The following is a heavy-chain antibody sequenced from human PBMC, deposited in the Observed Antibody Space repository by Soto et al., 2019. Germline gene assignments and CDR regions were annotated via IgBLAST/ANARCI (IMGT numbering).Heavy chain of an antibody. CDR3: VSWVSPHFDY. CDR1: GLTFRNHA. Sequence: EVQLLESGGGLVQPGGSLRLSCAVSGLTFRNHAMSWVRQAPGKGLEWVSTIAPNGYSTHYAGSVEGRFTISRDDSKSTLDLQMNSLRADDTAVYYCVSWVSPHFDYWGQGTLVSVSS. V-gene: IGHV3-23*01. J-gene: IGHJ4*02. D-gene: IGHD2-8*01. CDR2: IAPNGYST.